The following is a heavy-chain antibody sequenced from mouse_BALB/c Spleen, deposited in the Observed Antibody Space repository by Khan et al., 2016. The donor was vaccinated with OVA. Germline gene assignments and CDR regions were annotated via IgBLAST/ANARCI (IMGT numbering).Heavy chain of an antibody. J-gene: IGHJ2*01. Sequence: QVQLQQSGAELVKPGASVKMSCKASGYTFTSYTMPWVRQRPGQGLEWIGYINPSSGYTKYNHKFTDKATLTADEASSTAYKQLSSKTSEDSAVYIGARKNTGASYWGQGTTLTVSS. CDR1: GYTFTSYT. V-gene: IGHV1-4*01. CDR3: ARKNTGASY. D-gene: IGHD3-1*01. CDR2: INPSSGYT.